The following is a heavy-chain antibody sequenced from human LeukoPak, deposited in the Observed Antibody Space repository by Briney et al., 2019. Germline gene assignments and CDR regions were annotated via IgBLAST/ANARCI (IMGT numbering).Heavy chain of an antibody. CDR3: AKDTPTTGYHLDS. D-gene: IGHD1-1*01. CDR2: ITTGGDTI. V-gene: IGHV3-11*04. CDR1: GFTFSDYY. J-gene: IGHJ4*02. Sequence: GGSLRLSCATSGFTFSDYYMRWIRQAPGKGLQWVSYITTGGDTIYYADSVKGRFTISRDNSENTLYLQINSLRVEDTAVYYCAKDTPTTGYHLDSWGQGTLVTVSS.